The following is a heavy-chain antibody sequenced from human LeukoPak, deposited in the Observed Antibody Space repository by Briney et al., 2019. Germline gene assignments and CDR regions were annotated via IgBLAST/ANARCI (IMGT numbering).Heavy chain of an antibody. D-gene: IGHD3-10*01. CDR1: GFTVSSNY. Sequence: GGSLRLSCAASGFTVSSNYMSWVRQAPGKGLEWVSVIYSGGSTYYADSVKGRFTISRDNSKNTLYLQMNSLRAEDTAVYYCARALWLGELLEYYFDYWGQGTLVTVSS. CDR2: IYSGGST. V-gene: IGHV3-66*01. CDR3: ARALWLGELLEYYFDY. J-gene: IGHJ4*02.